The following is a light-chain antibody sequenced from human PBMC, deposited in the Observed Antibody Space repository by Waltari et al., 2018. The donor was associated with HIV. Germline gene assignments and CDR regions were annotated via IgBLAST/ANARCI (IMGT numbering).Light chain of an antibody. CDR2: DAS. CDR3: QQYYNWPPLT. CDR1: QGISAN. V-gene: IGKV3-15*01. J-gene: IGKJ4*01. Sequence: ETVMTQSPATLSVSPGERVTLSCRASQGISANLAWYQQKPGQAPRFLIYDASSRAPGVPARFSGSGSGTDFTLTISSLQSEDSAVYYCQQYYNWPPLTFGGGTRVEIK.